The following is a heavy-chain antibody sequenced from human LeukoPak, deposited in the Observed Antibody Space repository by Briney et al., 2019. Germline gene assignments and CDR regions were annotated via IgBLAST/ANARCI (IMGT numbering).Heavy chain of an antibody. D-gene: IGHD3-22*01. CDR2: IIPIFGTA. CDR3: AVDTYYYDSSGYYQYYYYYYGMDV. J-gene: IGHJ6*02. V-gene: IGHV1-69*06. Sequence: SVKVSCKASGGTFSSYAISWVRQAPGQGLEWMGGIIPIFGTANYAQKFQGRVTITADKSTSTAYMELSSLRSEDTAVYYCAVDTYYYDSSGYYQYYYYYYGMDVWGQGTTVTVSS. CDR1: GGTFSSYA.